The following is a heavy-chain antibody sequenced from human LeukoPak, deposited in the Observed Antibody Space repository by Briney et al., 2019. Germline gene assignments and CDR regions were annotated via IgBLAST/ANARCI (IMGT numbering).Heavy chain of an antibody. CDR2: IYLGDSDT. J-gene: IGHJ4*02. D-gene: IGHD3-22*01. CDR3: ARHVKDTSGFYYPDFDF. Sequence: GESLKISCKGSGYSFTKYWIGLVRQMPGKGLEWMGIIYLGDSDTRYSPSFQGQVTISADKSVSTAYLQWSSLKASDTAMYYCARHVKDTSGFYYPDFDFWGQGTLVTVSS. CDR1: GYSFTKYW. V-gene: IGHV5-51*01.